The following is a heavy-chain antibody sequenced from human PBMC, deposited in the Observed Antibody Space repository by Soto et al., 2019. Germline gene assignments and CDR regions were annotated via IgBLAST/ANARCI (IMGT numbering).Heavy chain of an antibody. CDR1: GYTFSTYG. CDR2: NGATSGSI. D-gene: IGHD3-10*01. J-gene: IGHJ4*02. CDR3: ARVAGSCSGSRHFDN. Sequence: QVQLVQSGGEVTEPGASVKLSCKTSGYTFSTYGVAWLRQAPGQGLEWMGWNGATSGSIIYAQKFQGRVTVKTDRSERPGYMELRSLTSDDTALYYCARVAGSCSGSRHFDNWGQGTLVTVSS. V-gene: IGHV1-18*01.